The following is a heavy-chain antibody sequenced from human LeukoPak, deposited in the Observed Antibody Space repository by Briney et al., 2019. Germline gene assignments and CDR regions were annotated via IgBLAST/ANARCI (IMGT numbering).Heavy chain of an antibody. CDR3: ARDPGVRGVLYAFDI. V-gene: IGHV3-30*03. CDR2: ISYDGSNK. CDR1: GFTFSSYG. D-gene: IGHD3-10*01. J-gene: IGHJ3*02. Sequence: PGGSLRLSCAASGFTFSSYGMHWVRQAPGKGLEWVAVISYDGSNKYYADSVKGRFTISRDNSKNTLYLQMNSLRAEDTAVYHCARDPGVRGVLYAFDIWGQGTMVTVSS.